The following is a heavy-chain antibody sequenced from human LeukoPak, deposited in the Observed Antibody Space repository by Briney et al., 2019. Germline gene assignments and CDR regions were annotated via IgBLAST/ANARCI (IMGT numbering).Heavy chain of an antibody. D-gene: IGHD3-22*01. CDR1: GGSISSGGYF. CDR2: IYCSGST. Sequence: SQTLSLTCTVSGGSISSGGYFWSWIRQHPGKGLEWIGYIYCSGSTYYNPSLKGRVTISVDTSKNQFSLRLSSVTAADTAIYYCASVSYDTSLQHWGQGTLVTVSS. J-gene: IGHJ1*01. CDR3: ASVSYDTSLQH. V-gene: IGHV4-31*03.